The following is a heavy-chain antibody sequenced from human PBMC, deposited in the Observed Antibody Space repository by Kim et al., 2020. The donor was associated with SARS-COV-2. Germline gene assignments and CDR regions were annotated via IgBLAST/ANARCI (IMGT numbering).Heavy chain of an antibody. Sequence: ASVKVSCKASGYTFTGYYMHWVRQAPGQGLEWMGRINPNSGGTNYAQKFQGRVTMTRHTSISTAYMELSRLRSDDTAVYYCARGPRYFDAFDIWGQGTMVTVSS. V-gene: IGHV1-2*06. CDR1: GYTFTGYY. D-gene: IGHD3-9*01. CDR3: ARGPRYFDAFDI. CDR2: INPNSGGT. J-gene: IGHJ3*02.